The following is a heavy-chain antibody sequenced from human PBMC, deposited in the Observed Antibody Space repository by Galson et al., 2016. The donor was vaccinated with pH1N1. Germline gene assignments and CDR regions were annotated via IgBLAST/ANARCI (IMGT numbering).Heavy chain of an antibody. CDR3: ARDGGNYGSGIDY. Sequence: SVKVSCKAPKSTFTKYYIHWVRQAPGQGLEWMGWISTYNGNTNYAQKLQGRVTMTTDTSTSTAYMELRSLRSDDTAVYYCARDGGNYGSGIDYWGQGTLVTVSS. J-gene: IGHJ4*02. V-gene: IGHV1-18*04. CDR1: KSTFTKYY. D-gene: IGHD3-10*01. CDR2: ISTYNGNT.